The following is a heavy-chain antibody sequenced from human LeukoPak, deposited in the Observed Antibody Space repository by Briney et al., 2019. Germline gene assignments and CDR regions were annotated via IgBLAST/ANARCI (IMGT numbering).Heavy chain of an antibody. V-gene: IGHV3-33*01. J-gene: IGHJ6*02. CDR3: ARDIPYSSGWSYYYYGMDV. Sequence: GGSLRLSCAASGFTFSSYGMHWVRQAPGKGLEWVAVIWYDGSNKYYADSVKGRFTISRDKSKNTLYLQMNSLRAEDTAVYYCARDIPYSSGWSYYYYGMDVWGQGTTVTVSS. CDR1: GFTFSSYG. CDR2: IWYDGSNK. D-gene: IGHD6-19*01.